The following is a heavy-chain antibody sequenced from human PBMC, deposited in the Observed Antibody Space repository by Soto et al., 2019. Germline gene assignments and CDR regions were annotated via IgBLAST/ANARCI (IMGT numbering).Heavy chain of an antibody. D-gene: IGHD6-19*01. CDR2: ISGSGDST. CDR3: AKERSTGWSFDY. CDR1: GFTFSTYA. J-gene: IGHJ4*02. Sequence: LRLCCAASGFTFSTYAMNWVRQAPGKGLEWVSGISGSGDSTYYADSVKGRFTVSRDNSKNTLYLQMNSLRAEDTAVFYCAKERSTGWSFDYWGQGTLVTVSS. V-gene: IGHV3-23*01.